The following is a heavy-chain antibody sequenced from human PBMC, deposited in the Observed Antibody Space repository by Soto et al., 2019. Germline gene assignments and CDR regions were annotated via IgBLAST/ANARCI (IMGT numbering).Heavy chain of an antibody. Sequence: SETLSLTCTVSGGSISSSSYYWGWIRQPPGKGLEWIGSIYYSGSTYYNPSLKSRVTISVDTSKNQFSLKLSSVTAADTAVYNCACIFSGGYGYGFYYYGMDVWGQGTTVTVS. CDR2: IYYSGST. CDR3: ACIFSGGYGYGFYYYGMDV. D-gene: IGHD5-18*01. V-gene: IGHV4-39*01. CDR1: GGSISSSSYY. J-gene: IGHJ6*02.